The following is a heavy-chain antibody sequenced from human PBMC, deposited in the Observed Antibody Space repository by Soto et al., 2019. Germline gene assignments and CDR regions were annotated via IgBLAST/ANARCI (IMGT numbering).Heavy chain of an antibody. J-gene: IGHJ3*02. CDR3: ARDLKPI. CDR2: ISSGSVTT. V-gene: IGHV3-48*02. Sequence: EVQLVESGGGLVQPGGSLTLSCAASGFTFSNYSMNWVRQAPGKGLEWLSYISSGSVTTYYADSVRGRFTISRDNAKNSLYLQMNLLRDEDTAMYYCARDLKPIWGQGTIVTVSS. CDR1: GFTFSNYS.